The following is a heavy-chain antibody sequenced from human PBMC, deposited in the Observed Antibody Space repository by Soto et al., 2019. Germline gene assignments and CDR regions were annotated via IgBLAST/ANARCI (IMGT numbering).Heavy chain of an antibody. J-gene: IGHJ4*02. CDR3: ARDLRITMVRGVIGY. CDR2: IKQDGSEK. CDR1: GFTFSSYW. D-gene: IGHD3-10*01. V-gene: IGHV3-7*01. Sequence: GGSLRLSCAASGFTFSSYWMSWVRQAPGKGLEWVANIKQDGSEKYYVDSVKGRFTISRDNAKNSLYLQMNSLRAEDTAVYYCARDLRITMVRGVIGYWGQGTLVTVSS.